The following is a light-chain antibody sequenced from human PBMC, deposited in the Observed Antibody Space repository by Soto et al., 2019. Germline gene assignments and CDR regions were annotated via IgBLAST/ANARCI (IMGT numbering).Light chain of an antibody. V-gene: IGKV1-6*01. CDR2: AAS. Sequence: QMAHSKSAMSSSVGKRLTIVVWASRDIGSDLSWYQQKPGKAPTLLIYAASNLQSGVPSRFRGAESGTDFTLAISRLEPDDFAVYYCPQYGSSATFGQGTKVDI. J-gene: IGKJ1*01. CDR1: RDIGSD. CDR3: PQYGSSAT.